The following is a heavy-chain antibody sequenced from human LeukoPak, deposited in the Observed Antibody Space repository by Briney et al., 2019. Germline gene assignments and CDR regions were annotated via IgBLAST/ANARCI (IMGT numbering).Heavy chain of an antibody. J-gene: IGHJ6*02. CDR2: IYYSGNT. Sequence: PSETLSLTCTVSGGPISSYYWSWIRQPPGNGREWMGYIYYSGNTIHNPSLKSRVNISVDTSKDQFSLKLTSVTAAVTAVYYCASRPAYCSGGSCYYYYGMDVWGQGTTVTVSS. CDR1: GGPISSYY. D-gene: IGHD2-15*01. CDR3: ASRPAYCSGGSCYYYYGMDV. V-gene: IGHV4-59*08.